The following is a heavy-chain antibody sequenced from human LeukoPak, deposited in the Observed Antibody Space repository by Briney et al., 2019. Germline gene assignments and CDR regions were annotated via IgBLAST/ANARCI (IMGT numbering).Heavy chain of an antibody. CDR3: ARHYELTRIGAYDSSGSLWLDV. Sequence: GESLKISCKGSGYSFTSYWIGWVRQMPGKGLEWMGIIYPGDSDNRYSPSFQGQVTISADKSISTAYLQWSSLKASDTAMYYCARHYELTRIGAYDSSGSLWLDVWGQGTTVTVSS. CDR2: IYPGDSDN. CDR1: GYSFTSYW. D-gene: IGHD3-22*01. V-gene: IGHV5-51*01. J-gene: IGHJ6*02.